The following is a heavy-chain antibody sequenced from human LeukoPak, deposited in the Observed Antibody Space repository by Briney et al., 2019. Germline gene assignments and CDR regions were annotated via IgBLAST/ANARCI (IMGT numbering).Heavy chain of an antibody. V-gene: IGHV4-39*01. Sequence: SETLSLTCTVSGGSLGSSSYYWGWLRQPPGRGLEWIGSIYYSGSTYYNPSLKSRVTISVDTFKTQFSLKLSSVTAADTALYYCARHFGDCTNGVCYTEGFDYWGQGTLVTVSS. CDR1: GGSLGSSSYY. CDR2: IYYSGST. J-gene: IGHJ4*02. CDR3: ARHFGDCTNGVCYTEGFDY. D-gene: IGHD2-8*01.